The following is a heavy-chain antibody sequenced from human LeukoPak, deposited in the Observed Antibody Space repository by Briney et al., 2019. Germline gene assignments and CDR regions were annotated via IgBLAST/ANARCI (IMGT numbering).Heavy chain of an antibody. CDR2: ISGSGGST. J-gene: IGHJ4*02. CDR3: ARDPGSSGWYGSFDY. CDR1: GFTFSNYA. D-gene: IGHD6-19*01. Sequence: GGSLRLSCEASGFTFSNYAMSWVRQGPGMGLEWVSAISGSGGSTYYADSVKGRFTISRDNSKNTLYLQMSSLRAEDTAVYYCARDPGSSGWYGSFDYWGQGTLVTVSS. V-gene: IGHV3-23*01.